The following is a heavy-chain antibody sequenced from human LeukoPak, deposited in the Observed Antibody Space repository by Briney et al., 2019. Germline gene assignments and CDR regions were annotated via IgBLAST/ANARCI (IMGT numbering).Heavy chain of an antibody. CDR1: GYTFTGYY. Sequence: ASVKVSCKASGYTFTGYYMHWVRQAPGQGLEWMGRINPNSGGTNYAQKFQGRVTMTRDTSISTAYMELSRLRSDDTAVYYCARAGYGDYYAFDIWGQGTMVTVSS. J-gene: IGHJ3*02. D-gene: IGHD4-17*01. CDR2: INPNSGGT. V-gene: IGHV1-2*06. CDR3: ARAGYGDYYAFDI.